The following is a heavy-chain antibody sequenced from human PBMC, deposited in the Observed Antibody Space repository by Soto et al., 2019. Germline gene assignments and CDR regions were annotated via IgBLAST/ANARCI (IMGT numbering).Heavy chain of an antibody. CDR3: ARGVEMARISRLGY. CDR2: IIPIFGTA. D-gene: IGHD5-12*01. CDR1: GGTFSSYA. J-gene: IGHJ4*02. V-gene: IGHV1-69*12. Sequence: QVQLVQSGAEVKKPGSSVKVSCKASGGTFSSYAISWVRQAPGQGLEWMGGIIPIFGTANYAQKFQGRVTLTADESTSTAYMELRNLRSEDTAVYYCARGVEMARISRLGYWGQGTLVTVSS.